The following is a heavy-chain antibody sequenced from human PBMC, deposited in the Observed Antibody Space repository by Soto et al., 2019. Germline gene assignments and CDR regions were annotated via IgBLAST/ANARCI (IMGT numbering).Heavy chain of an antibody. J-gene: IGHJ6*02. V-gene: IGHV3-21*01. CDR1: GFTFRTYT. CDR2: IRGFSPYT. CDR3: ARDRGYDAHDYYYNAMDV. Sequence: GGSLRLSCVASGFTFRTYTMNWVRQAPGKGLEWVSGIRGFSPYTFYAESVKGRFTISRDNAKNSLYLQMNSLGVEDTAVYYCARDRGYDAHDYYYNAMDVWGQGTTVTV. D-gene: IGHD2-15*01.